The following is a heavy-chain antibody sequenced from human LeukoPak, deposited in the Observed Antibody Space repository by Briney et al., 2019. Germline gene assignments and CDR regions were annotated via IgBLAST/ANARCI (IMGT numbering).Heavy chain of an antibody. D-gene: IGHD1-1*01. V-gene: IGHV3-43*02. CDR1: GFTFDAYV. J-gene: IGHJ5*01. Sequence: GGSLRLSCAASGFTFDAYVMHWVRQAPGKGLEWVSLISGDGGRRNYADSVKGRFTISRDNSKNSLYLEMNSLRTEDTALYNYSKDAAPDGTIRWFDSWGQGTLVTVSS. CDR2: ISGDGGRR. CDR3: SKDAAPDGTIRWFDS.